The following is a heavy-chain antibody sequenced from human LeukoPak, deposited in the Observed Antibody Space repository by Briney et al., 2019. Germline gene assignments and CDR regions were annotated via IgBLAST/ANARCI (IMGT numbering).Heavy chain of an antibody. V-gene: IGHV4-59*08. CDR1: GGSISGYY. Sequence: SETLSLTCTVSGGSISGYYWSWIRQPPGKGLEWIGYIFHAGSANYNPSLKSRVTMSVDTSRNQFSLRLSSVTAADTAVYYCVRQHYTSGSYYFDYWGQRTLVTVSS. D-gene: IGHD3-22*01. CDR2: IFHAGSA. J-gene: IGHJ4*02. CDR3: VRQHYTSGSYYFDY.